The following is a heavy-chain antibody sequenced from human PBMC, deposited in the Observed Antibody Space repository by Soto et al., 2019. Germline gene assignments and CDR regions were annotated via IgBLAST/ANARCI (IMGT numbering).Heavy chain of an antibody. Sequence: SVKVSCKASGGTFSSYAISWVRRAPGQGLEWMGGIIPIFGTANYAQKFQGRVTITADESTSTAYMELSSLRSEDTAVYYLTIGLASYYYYYGMDVWGQGTTVTVSS. CDR1: GGTFSSYA. CDR2: IIPIFGTA. CDR3: TIGLASYYYYYGMDV. V-gene: IGHV1-69*13. D-gene: IGHD3-10*01. J-gene: IGHJ6*02.